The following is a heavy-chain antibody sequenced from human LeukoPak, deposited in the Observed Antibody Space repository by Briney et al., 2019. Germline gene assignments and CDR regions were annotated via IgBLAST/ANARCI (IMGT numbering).Heavy chain of an antibody. Sequence: GGSLRLPCAASGFTFKNYGMYWVRQAPGKGLEWVAIISYDGSNKYYADSVKGRFTISRDNSKNMLYLQMNSLRAEDTAVYYCAKDYFRGYSGYDLFDYWGQGTLVTVSS. CDR2: ISYDGSNK. J-gene: IGHJ4*02. D-gene: IGHD5-12*01. CDR3: AKDYFRGYSGYDLFDY. V-gene: IGHV3-30*18. CDR1: GFTFKNYG.